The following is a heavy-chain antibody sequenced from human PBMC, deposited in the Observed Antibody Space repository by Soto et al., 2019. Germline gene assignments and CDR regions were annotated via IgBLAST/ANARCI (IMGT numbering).Heavy chain of an antibody. J-gene: IGHJ6*02. D-gene: IGHD2-2*03. CDR3: ARVLGYCSSTSCYYYYYYGMDV. CDR1: GGTFSSYA. CDR2: IIPIFGTA. V-gene: IGHV1-69*01. Sequence: QVQLVQSGAVVKKPGSSVKVSCKASGGTFSSYAISWVRQAPGQGLEWMGGIIPIFGTANYAQKFQGRVTITADESTSTAYMELSSLRSEDTAVYYCARVLGYCSSTSCYYYYYYGMDVWGQGTTVTVSS.